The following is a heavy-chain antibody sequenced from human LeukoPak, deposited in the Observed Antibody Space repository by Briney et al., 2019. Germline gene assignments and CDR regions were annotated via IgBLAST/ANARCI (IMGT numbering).Heavy chain of an antibody. Sequence: GGFLRLSCAASGFTFSNYGMHWVRQAPGKGLEWVAFIRYDGSNIHYADSAKGRFTISRDNSKNTLYLQMNSLRAEDTAVYYRASQKEPATSFDYWGQGTLVTVSS. D-gene: IGHD1-14*01. J-gene: IGHJ4*02. CDR3: ASQKEPATSFDY. CDR2: IRYDGSNI. CDR1: GFTFSNYG. V-gene: IGHV3-30*02.